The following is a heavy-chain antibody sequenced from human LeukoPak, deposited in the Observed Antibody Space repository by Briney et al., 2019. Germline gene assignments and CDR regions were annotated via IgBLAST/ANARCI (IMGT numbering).Heavy chain of an antibody. V-gene: IGHV3-11*04. CDR3: ARVARSSEDAFDI. J-gene: IGHJ3*02. Sequence: GSLRLSCAASGFTFSDYYMSWIRQAPGKGLEWVSYISSSGSTIYYADSVKGRFTISRDNAKNSLYLQMNSLRAEDTAVYYCARVARSSEDAFDIWGQGTMVTVSS. D-gene: IGHD2-2*01. CDR1: GFTFSDYY. CDR2: ISSSGSTI.